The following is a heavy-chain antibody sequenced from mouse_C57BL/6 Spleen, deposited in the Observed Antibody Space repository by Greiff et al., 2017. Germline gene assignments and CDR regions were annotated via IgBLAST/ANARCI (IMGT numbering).Heavy chain of an antibody. Sequence: QVHVKQPGAELVKPGASVKLSCKASGYTFTSYWMHWVKQRPGQGLEWIGMIHPNSGSTNYNEKFKSKATLTVDKSSSTAYMQLSSLTSEDSAVYYCARSRSSFFDYWGQGTTLTVSS. J-gene: IGHJ2*01. CDR1: GYTFTSYW. V-gene: IGHV1-64*01. CDR2: IHPNSGST. D-gene: IGHD1-1*01. CDR3: ARSRSSFFDY.